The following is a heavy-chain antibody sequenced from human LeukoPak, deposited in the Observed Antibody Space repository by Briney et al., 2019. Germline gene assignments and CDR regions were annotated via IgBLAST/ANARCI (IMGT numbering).Heavy chain of an antibody. J-gene: IGHJ4*02. CDR1: GGSLSGHY. CDR2: ISHSGST. CDR3: AREYSTSATSFAY. Sequence: SETLSLTCAVYGGSLSGHYWSWIRQPPGKGLEWIGEISHSGSTNYNPSLKSRVTISLATSKNQFSLKLSSVTAADTAVYYCAREYSTSATSFAYWGQGTLVTVSS. D-gene: IGHD6-6*01. V-gene: IGHV4-34*01.